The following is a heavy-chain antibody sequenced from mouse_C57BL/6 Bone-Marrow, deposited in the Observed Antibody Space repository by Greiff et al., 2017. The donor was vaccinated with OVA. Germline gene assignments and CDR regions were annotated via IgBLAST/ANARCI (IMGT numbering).Heavy chain of an antibody. CDR3: ARDYYCGSGNFDY. J-gene: IGHJ2*01. Sequence: EVQLQQSGPELVKPGDSVKLSCKASGYSFTGYFMNWVMQSHGKSLEWIGRINPYNGDTFYNQKFKGKATLTVDKSSSTANMELRSLTSEDSAVYYGARDYYCGSGNFDYWGQGTTLTVSS. V-gene: IGHV1-20*01. CDR2: INPYNGDT. CDR1: GYSFTGYF. D-gene: IGHD1-1*01.